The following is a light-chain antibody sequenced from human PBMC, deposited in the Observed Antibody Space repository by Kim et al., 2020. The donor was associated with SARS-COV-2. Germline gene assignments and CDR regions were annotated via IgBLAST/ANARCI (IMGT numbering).Light chain of an antibody. J-gene: IGKJ2*01. CDR3: QQYGSVYT. CDR1: QSVSSSY. V-gene: IGKV3-20*01. CDR2: GAS. Sequence: EIVLTQSPGTLSLSPGERATLSSRASQSVSSSYLAWYQQKPGQAPRLLIYGASSRATGIPDRFSGSGSGTDFTLTISRLEPEDFAVYYCQQYGSVYTCGKGTKLEI.